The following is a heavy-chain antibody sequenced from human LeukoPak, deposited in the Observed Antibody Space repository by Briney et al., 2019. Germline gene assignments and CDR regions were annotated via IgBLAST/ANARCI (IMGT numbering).Heavy chain of an antibody. V-gene: IGHV3-23*01. D-gene: IGHD3-9*01. Sequence: GGSLRLSCAASGFTFSSYGMSWVRQAPGKGLEWVSGISGNSGTTYYADSVKGRFTISRDNSKNTLYLQMNSLRAEDTAVYYCAKDLGGSYYDILTGYFRGDAFDIWGQGTMVTVSS. CDR3: AKDLGGSYYDILTGYFRGDAFDI. CDR1: GFTFSSYG. CDR2: ISGNSGTT. J-gene: IGHJ3*02.